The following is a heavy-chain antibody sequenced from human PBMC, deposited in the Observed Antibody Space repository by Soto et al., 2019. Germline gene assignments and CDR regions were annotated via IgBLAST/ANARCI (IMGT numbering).Heavy chain of an antibody. CDR2: INPSGGST. CDR3: ARDQDIVVVPAAIGSYYYGMDV. V-gene: IGHV1-46*01. D-gene: IGHD2-2*01. J-gene: IGHJ6*02. CDR1: GYTFTGYY. Sequence: GASVKVSCKASGYTFTGYYMHWVRQAPGQGLEWMGIINPSGGSTSYAQKFQGRVTMTSDTSTSTVYMELSSLRSEDTAVYYCARDQDIVVVPAAIGSYYYGMDVWGQGTTVTVSS.